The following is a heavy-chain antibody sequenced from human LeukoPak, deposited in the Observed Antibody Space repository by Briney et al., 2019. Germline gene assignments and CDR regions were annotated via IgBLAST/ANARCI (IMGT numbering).Heavy chain of an antibody. Sequence: GASVKVSCKASGGTFSSYAISWVRQAPGQGLEWMGRIIPILGIANYAQKFQGRVMITADKSTSTAYMELSSLRSEDTAVYYCAREKTCSSTSCYLVTDAFDIWGQGTMVTVSS. D-gene: IGHD2-2*01. J-gene: IGHJ3*02. CDR1: GGTFSSYA. CDR3: AREKTCSSTSCYLVTDAFDI. V-gene: IGHV1-69*04. CDR2: IIPILGIA.